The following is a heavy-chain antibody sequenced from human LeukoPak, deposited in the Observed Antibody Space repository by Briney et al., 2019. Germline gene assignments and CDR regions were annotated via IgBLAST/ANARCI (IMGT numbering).Heavy chain of an antibody. CDR3: ARGGIVMGATVEY. V-gene: IGHV1-2*02. Sequence: ASVKVSCKASGYTFTSYDINWVRQATGQGLEWMGWINPNSGGTNYAQKFQGRVTMTRDTSISTAYMELSRLRSDDTAVYYCARGGIVMGATVEYWGQGTLVTVSS. CDR1: GYTFTSYD. CDR2: INPNSGGT. J-gene: IGHJ4*02. D-gene: IGHD1-26*01.